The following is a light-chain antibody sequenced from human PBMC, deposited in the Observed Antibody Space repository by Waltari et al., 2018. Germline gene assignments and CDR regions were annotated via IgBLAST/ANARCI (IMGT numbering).Light chain of an antibody. CDR3: QQRRSWPLT. CDR1: QSVGTY. J-gene: IGKJ4*01. CDR2: DAS. Sequence: SCRASQSVGTYLAWYQQRPGQSPRLLIYDASYRATGIPGRFSGSGSETDFTLTISSLQPEDFAGYYCQQRRSWPLTFGGGTRVQI. V-gene: IGKV3-11*01.